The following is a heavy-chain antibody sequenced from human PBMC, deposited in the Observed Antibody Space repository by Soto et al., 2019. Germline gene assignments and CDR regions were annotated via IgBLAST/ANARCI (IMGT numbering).Heavy chain of an antibody. J-gene: IGHJ6*02. Sequence: MSWVRQAPGNGLEYVSVIYSAGGTYYADSVKGRFAISRDNSKNTLYLQMNSLRAEDTAVYYCARDQGNYYDSSGYYPQPTLNLYYYYGMDVWGQGTTVTVSS. V-gene: IGHV3-53*01. D-gene: IGHD3-22*01. CDR3: ARDQGNYYDSSGYYPQPTLNLYYYYGMDV. CDR2: IYSAGGT.